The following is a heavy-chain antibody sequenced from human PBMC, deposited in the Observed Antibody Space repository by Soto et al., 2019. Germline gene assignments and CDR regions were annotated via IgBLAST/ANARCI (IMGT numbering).Heavy chain of an antibody. CDR2: IWYDGSNK. J-gene: IGHJ6*02. CDR1: GFTFSSYG. D-gene: IGHD2-15*01. V-gene: IGHV3-33*01. Sequence: QVQVVESGGGVVQPGRSLRLSCAASGFTFSSYGMHWVRQAPGKGLEWVAVIWYDGSNKYYADSVKGRFTISRDNSKNTLYLQMNSLRAEDTAVYYCARGSGGRSYYYYYGMDVWGQGTTVTVSS. CDR3: ARGSGGRSYYYYYGMDV.